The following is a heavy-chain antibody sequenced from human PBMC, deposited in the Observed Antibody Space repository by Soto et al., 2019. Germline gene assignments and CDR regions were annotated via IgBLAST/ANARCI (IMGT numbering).Heavy chain of an antibody. Sequence: QVQLVASGGGLVKPGGSLRLSCAASGFTFSDYYISWIRQAPGKGLEWVSYISSSGSTIYYADSVKGRFTISRDNAKNSLYLQMISLRAEDTAVYYCARDRHLSTVTTGGFDPWGQGTLVTVSS. CDR1: GFTFSDYY. CDR2: ISSSGSTI. CDR3: ARDRHLSTVTTGGFDP. J-gene: IGHJ5*02. V-gene: IGHV3-11*01. D-gene: IGHD4-17*01.